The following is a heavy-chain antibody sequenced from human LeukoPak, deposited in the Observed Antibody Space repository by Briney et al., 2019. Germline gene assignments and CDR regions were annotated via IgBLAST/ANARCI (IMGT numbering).Heavy chain of an antibody. CDR3: ARDHTSAYRWGG. J-gene: IGHJ4*02. V-gene: IGHV4-38-2*02. CDR2: IYHSGGT. Sequence: SETLSLTCAVSGYSISSGYYWGWIRQPPGKGLEWIGSIYHSGGTYYNPSLKSRVTISVDTFKNQFSLKLSSVTAADTAVYYCARDHTSAYRWGGWGQGTLVTVSS. CDR1: GYSISSGYY. D-gene: IGHD5-12*01.